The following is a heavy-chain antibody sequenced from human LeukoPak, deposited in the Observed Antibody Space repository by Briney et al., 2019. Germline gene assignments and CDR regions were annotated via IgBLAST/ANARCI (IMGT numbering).Heavy chain of an antibody. CDR2: INPSGGST. J-gene: IGHJ4*02. CDR3: ARGIGDYYDSSGYSFDY. D-gene: IGHD3-22*01. CDR1: GYTFTSYY. Sequence: ASVKVSCKASGYTFTSYYMHWVRQAPGQGLEWMGIINPSGGSTSYAQKFQGRVTITADESTSTAYMELSSLRSEDTAVYYCARGIGDYYDSSGYSFDYWGQGTLVTVSS. V-gene: IGHV1-46*01.